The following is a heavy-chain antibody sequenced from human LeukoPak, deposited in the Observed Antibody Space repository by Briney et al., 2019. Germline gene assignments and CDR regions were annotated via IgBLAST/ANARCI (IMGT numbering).Heavy chain of an antibody. CDR2: IDWDDDK. Sequence: SGPALVKPTQTLTLTCTFSGFSLSTSGMCVSWIRQPPGNALEWLARIDWDDDKHYTTSLKTRLTISKDTSKNQVVLTMTSMDPVDTATYYCARNRGYSGYGMDVWGQGTTVTVSS. CDR3: ARNRGYSGYGMDV. D-gene: IGHD5-12*01. V-gene: IGHV2-70*11. J-gene: IGHJ6*02. CDR1: GFSLSTSGMC.